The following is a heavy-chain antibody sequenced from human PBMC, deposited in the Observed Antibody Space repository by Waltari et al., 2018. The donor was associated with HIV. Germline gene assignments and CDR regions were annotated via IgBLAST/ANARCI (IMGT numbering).Heavy chain of an antibody. D-gene: IGHD3-22*01. J-gene: IGHJ4*02. V-gene: IGHV3-48*01. CDR1: GFTFSSYS. CDR2: ISSSSSTI. CDR3: ARDSVWPSYYDSCGYHQFDY. Sequence: EVQLVESGGGLVQPGGSLRLSCAASGFTFSSYSMNWVRQAPGKGLEWVSYISSSSSTIYYADSVKGRFTISRDNAKNSLYLQMNSLRAEDTAVYYCARDSVWPSYYDSCGYHQFDYWGQGTLVTVSS.